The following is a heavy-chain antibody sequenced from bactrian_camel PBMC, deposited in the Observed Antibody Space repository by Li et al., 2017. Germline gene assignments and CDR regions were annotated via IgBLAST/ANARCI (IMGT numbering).Heavy chain of an antibody. Sequence: DVQLVESGGGSVQAGGSLRLSCAASGFTFGDFDMSWVRQAPGKGLEWVSGILSRGTSTYYADSVKGRFTISRDNAKNTLYLQMSSLKTEDTAVYYCPTARWVCYSGSWCPGGWADFGYWGQGTQVTVS. J-gene: IGHJ6*01. D-gene: IGHD3*01. V-gene: IGHV3S40*01. CDR2: ILSRGTST. CDR3: PTARWVCYSGSWCPGGWADFGY. CDR1: GFTFGDFD.